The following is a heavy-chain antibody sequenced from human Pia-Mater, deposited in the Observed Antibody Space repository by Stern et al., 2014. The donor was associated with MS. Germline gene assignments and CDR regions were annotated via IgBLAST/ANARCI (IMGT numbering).Heavy chain of an antibody. V-gene: IGHV1-46*01. D-gene: IGHD1-1*01. CDR2: ITTSDGDT. CDR3: ARQRTTGHMDFDY. CDR1: GYTFTTYY. Sequence: VQLVESGAEVKKPGASVNISCVTSGYTFTTYYVHWVRQAPGQGLEWMGIITTSDGDTSHTRKFQDRVTVTRDTSASTVYLKLSSLKSEDTAVYYCARQRTTGHMDFDYWGQGTLVTVSS. J-gene: IGHJ4*02.